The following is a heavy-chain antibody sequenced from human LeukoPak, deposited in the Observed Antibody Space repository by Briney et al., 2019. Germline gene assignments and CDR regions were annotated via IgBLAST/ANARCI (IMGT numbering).Heavy chain of an antibody. CDR2: ISSNGGNT. CDR3: VKLSSRVSQPIDY. V-gene: IGHV3-64*03. Sequence: GGTLRLSCAAPGFTFRNYAMHWVRQAPGKGLEYVSGISSNGGNTYYADSVKGRFTITRDNSKNTLYVQMSSLRVEDTAVYYCVKLSSRVSQPIDYWGQGTLVTVSS. J-gene: IGHJ4*02. D-gene: IGHD6-13*01. CDR1: GFTFRNYA.